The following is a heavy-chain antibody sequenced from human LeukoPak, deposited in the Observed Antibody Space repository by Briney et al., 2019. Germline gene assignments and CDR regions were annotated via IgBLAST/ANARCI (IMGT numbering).Heavy chain of an antibody. CDR3: ARDQEKSNDFWSRLKSYYYYYGMDV. CDR2: INPNSGGT. V-gene: IGHV1-2*06. CDR1: GYTFTSYG. J-gene: IGHJ6*02. Sequence: ASVKVSCKASGYTFTSYGISWVRQAPGQGLEWMGRINPNSGGTNYAQKFQGRVTMTRDTSISTAYMELSRLRSDDTAVYYCARDQEKSNDFWSRLKSYYYYYGMDVWGQGTTVTVSS. D-gene: IGHD3-3*01.